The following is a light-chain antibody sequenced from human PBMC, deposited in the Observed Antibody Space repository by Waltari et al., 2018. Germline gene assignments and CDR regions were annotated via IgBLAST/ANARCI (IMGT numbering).Light chain of an antibody. J-gene: IGKJ1*01. CDR1: QSVSTY. CDR3: QLRYNWPPEWT. Sequence: EVVLTQSPATVSLSPGQRATLSCRASQSVSTYLAWYQQKPGQAPRLLISDASNRAADIPAMFSGRGSGTDFTLTISSLEPEDFAVYYCQLRYNWPPEWTFGQGTKVEI. V-gene: IGKV3-11*01. CDR2: DAS.